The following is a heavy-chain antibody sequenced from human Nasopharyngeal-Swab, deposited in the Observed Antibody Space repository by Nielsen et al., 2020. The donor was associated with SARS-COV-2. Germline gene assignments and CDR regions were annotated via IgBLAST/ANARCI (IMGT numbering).Heavy chain of an antibody. CDR3: ARIQQLLPGIV. CDR1: GGSISSYY. CDR2: MYYSGST. D-gene: IGHD6-13*01. J-gene: IGHJ3*01. Sequence: SETLSLTCTVSGGSISSYYWSWIRQPPGKGLEWIGYMYYSGSTKYNPSLKSRVTISVDRSKNQFSLQLDSVTPEDTAVYYCARIQQLLPGIVWGQGTIVIVSS. V-gene: IGHV4-59*12.